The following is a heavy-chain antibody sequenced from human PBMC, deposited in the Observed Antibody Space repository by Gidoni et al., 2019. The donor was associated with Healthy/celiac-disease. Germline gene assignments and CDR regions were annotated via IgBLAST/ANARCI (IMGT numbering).Heavy chain of an antibody. J-gene: IGHJ6*02. CDR1: GFTFDDYA. Sequence: EVQLVESGGGLVQPGRSLSLSCAASGFTFDDYAMHWVRQAPGKGLEWVSGISWNSGSIGYADSVKGRFTISRDNAKNSLYLQMNSLRAEDTALYYCARVQLWAYYGMDVWGQGTTVTVSS. V-gene: IGHV3-9*01. CDR2: ISWNSGSI. CDR3: ARVQLWAYYGMDV. D-gene: IGHD5-18*01.